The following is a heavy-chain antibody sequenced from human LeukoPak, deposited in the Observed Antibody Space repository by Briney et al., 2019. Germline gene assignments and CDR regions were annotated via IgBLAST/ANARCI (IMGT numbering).Heavy chain of an antibody. CDR3: AKVWRGMDV. CDR1: GFTFSTYW. J-gene: IGHJ6*02. V-gene: IGHV3-74*01. D-gene: IGHD2-21*01. Sequence: GGSLRLSCAASGFTFSTYWMHWVRQAPGKGLVWVSRIHSDGGSTSYADSVKGRFTISRDNSKNTLYLQMNSLRAEDTAVYYCAKVWRGMDVWGQGTTVTVSS. CDR2: IHSDGGST.